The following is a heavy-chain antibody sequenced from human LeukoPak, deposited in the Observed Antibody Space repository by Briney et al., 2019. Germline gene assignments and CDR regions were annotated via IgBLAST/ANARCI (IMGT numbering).Heavy chain of an antibody. V-gene: IGHV3-48*03. J-gene: IGHJ5*01. CDR2: ISWNGSTV. CDR1: GCTFSRYE. CDR3: ARAATSCSGGSCYGGSDS. Sequence: GGALRLSCAASGCTFSRYEMNWVRQAPGKGLEGVSFISWNGSTVYYADSVKGRLTISRDNAKNALYLQMNSLRAEDTAVYYCARAATSCSGGSCYGGSDSWGQGTLVTVSS. D-gene: IGHD2-15*01.